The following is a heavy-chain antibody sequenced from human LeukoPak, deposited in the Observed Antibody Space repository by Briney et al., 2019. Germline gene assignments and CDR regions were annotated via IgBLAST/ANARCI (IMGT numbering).Heavy chain of an antibody. D-gene: IGHD1-26*01. CDR1: GFTFSHFG. V-gene: IGHV3-33*01. Sequence: PGGSLRLSCVASGFTFSHFGMHWIRQAPGKGLEWVAVIFYNGGNKYYGDSVKGRFTISRDNSKNTHDLQMNSLRAEDTGVYYCARDRGGTYTVGGAFDVWGQGILVTVSS. CDR2: IFYNGGNK. J-gene: IGHJ3*01. CDR3: ARDRGGTYTVGGAFDV.